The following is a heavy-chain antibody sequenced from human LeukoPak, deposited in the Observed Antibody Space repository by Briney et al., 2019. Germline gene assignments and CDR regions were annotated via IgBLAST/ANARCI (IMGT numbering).Heavy chain of an antibody. V-gene: IGHV4-59*01. CDR2: IYYSGST. CDR3: ARDSITMVRGRGMDV. Sequence: SETLSLTCTVSGGSISSYYWSWIRQPPGKGLEWIGYIYYSGSTNYNPSLKSRVTISVDTSKNQFSLKLSSATAADTAVYYCARDSITMVRGRGMDVWGQGTTVTVSS. D-gene: IGHD3-10*01. J-gene: IGHJ6*02. CDR1: GGSISSYY.